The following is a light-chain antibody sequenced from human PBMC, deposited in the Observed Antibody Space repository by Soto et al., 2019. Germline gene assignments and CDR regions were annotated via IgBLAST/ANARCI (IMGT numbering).Light chain of an antibody. Sequence: EIVMTQSPATLSVSPGERATLSCRASQSVSSNLAWYQQKPGQAPRLLIYGASTRAPGIPARFTGSGSVTYFTLTISSLQSEDFALYYCQQYNNWPPYTFGQGTNLDIK. J-gene: IGKJ2*01. CDR2: GAS. CDR1: QSVSSN. V-gene: IGKV3-15*01. CDR3: QQYNNWPPYT.